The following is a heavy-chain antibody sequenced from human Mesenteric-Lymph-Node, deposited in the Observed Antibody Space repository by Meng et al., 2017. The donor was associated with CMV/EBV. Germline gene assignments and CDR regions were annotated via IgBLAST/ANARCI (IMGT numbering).Heavy chain of an antibody. Sequence: VSSVSINNDNWWSWVRQPPGKGLEWIAEMYHTGSANYNPSLKSRVTISLDKSKNHFSLRLTSVTAADTAIYYCARHNWDYVGNWFDPWGPGTLVTVSS. CDR2: MYHTGSA. D-gene: IGHD1-7*01. V-gene: IGHV4-4*02. CDR3: ARHNWDYVGNWFDP. J-gene: IGHJ5*02. CDR1: SVSINNDNW.